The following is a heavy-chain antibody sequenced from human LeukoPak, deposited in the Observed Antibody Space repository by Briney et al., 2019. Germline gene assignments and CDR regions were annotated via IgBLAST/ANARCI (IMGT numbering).Heavy chain of an antibody. CDR2: ISYNGNKK. V-gene: IGHV3-30*03. CDR1: GFTFVNYG. D-gene: IGHD2-2*03. Sequence: GRSLRVSCAASGFTFVNYGFHWVRQAPGKALEWVAFISYNGNKKYGDSVKGRFNISRDNSKNTLYLQMNGLRPEDTAVYYCARDPLDISRWANAFDIWGQGTMVTVSS. J-gene: IGHJ3*02. CDR3: ARDPLDISRWANAFDI.